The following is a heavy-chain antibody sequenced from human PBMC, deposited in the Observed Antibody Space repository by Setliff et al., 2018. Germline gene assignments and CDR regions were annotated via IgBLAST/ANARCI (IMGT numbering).Heavy chain of an antibody. V-gene: IGHV3-33*03. CDR3: VPGIATAGKVS. J-gene: IGHJ5*02. CDR1: GFSFSTYA. CDR2: IWYDGSNI. D-gene: IGHD6-13*01. Sequence: GESLKISCAASGFSFSTYAMHWVRQAPGKGLEWVALIWYDGSNIHYVDSVKGRFTISRDNAKNSLYLQMNSLRAEDTAVYYCVPGIATAGKVSWGQGTLVTVS.